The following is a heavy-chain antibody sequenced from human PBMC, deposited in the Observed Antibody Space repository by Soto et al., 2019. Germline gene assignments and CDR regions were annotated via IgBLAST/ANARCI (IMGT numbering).Heavy chain of an antibody. J-gene: IGHJ6*02. CDR1: GYTFTSYG. CDR2: ISAYNGNT. V-gene: IGHV1-18*01. CDR3: ARALPAGYYGSSGFDPTLGMDV. Sequence: QVQLVQSGAEVKKPGASVKVSCKASGYTFTSYGISWVRQAPGQGLEWMGWISAYNGNTNYAQKLQGRVTMTTDTSTSTAYMELRSLRSDDTAVYYCARALPAGYYGSSGFDPTLGMDVWGQGTTVTVSS. D-gene: IGHD3-22*01.